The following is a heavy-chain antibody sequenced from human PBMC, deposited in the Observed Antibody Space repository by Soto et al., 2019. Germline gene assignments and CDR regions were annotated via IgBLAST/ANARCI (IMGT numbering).Heavy chain of an antibody. D-gene: IGHD5-12*01. V-gene: IGHV5-51*01. CDR3: ARHASAYGLYYLAY. CDR2: IYPGDSDT. J-gene: IGHJ4*02. CDR1: GCTFTSYW. Sequence: GESLKISCKASGCTFTSYWIGWVPQMPGKGLAWMGFIYPGDSDTRYSPSLHGQVTISVDKSISTAYLQWSSLKASDSAVYYCARHASAYGLYYLAYWGLGTLVTVS.